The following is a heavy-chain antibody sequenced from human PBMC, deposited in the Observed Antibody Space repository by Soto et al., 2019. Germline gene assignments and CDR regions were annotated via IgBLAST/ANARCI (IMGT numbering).Heavy chain of an antibody. CDR2: IWYDGSNK. V-gene: IGHV3-33*01. CDR3: ARTKAVAAKTQYYFDY. J-gene: IGHJ4*02. Sequence: QVQLVESGGGVVQPGRSLRLSCAASGFTFSSYGMHWVRQAPGKGLEWVAVIWYDGSNKYYADSVKGRFTISRDNSKNPLYLQMNSLRAEDTAVYYCARTKAVAAKTQYYFDYWGQGTLVTVSS. CDR1: GFTFSSYG. D-gene: IGHD6-19*01.